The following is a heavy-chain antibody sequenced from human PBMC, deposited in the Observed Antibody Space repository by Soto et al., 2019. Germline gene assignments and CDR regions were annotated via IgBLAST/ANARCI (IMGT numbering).Heavy chain of an antibody. V-gene: IGHV4-59*08. CDR1: GGPITSNY. CDR3: ARWAESHRAFDI. J-gene: IGHJ3*02. Sequence: PSETLSLTCTVSGGPITSNYWNWIRQPPGKGLEWIGYGYYTGSTLYSPSLKGRVIMSVDTSKNQFSLILTSVAAADTAVYYCARWAESHRAFDIWGQGTMVTVSS. CDR2: GYYTGST.